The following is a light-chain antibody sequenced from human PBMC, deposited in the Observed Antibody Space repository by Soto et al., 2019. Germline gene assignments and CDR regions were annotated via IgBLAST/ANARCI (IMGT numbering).Light chain of an antibody. J-gene: IGKJ5*01. CDR3: QQINSLPIT. V-gene: IGKV1-9*01. CDR1: QGINNY. CDR2: TVS. Sequence: DIQLTQSPSFLSASVGDRVTITCRASQGINNYLSWYQQKPGKAPKLLIHTVSTLQSGVPSRFSGSGSGTEFTLTISRLQPDDFASYYCQQINSLPITFGQGTRLEIK.